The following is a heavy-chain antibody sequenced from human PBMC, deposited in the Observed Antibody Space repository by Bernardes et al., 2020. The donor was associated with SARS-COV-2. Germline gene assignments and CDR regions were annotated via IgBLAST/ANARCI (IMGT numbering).Heavy chain of an antibody. CDR3: ARLGGYCNGGSCYSDY. V-gene: IGHV4-39*01. CDR1: GVSISSNLYY. J-gene: IGHJ4*02. D-gene: IGHD2-15*01. Sequence: SEPLYLTCTVSGVSISSNLYYWGWILQSPGKGLEWIGTIFYSGTTYYSPSLKSRVIMSVDTSKNQFSLKLSSVTAADTAVYYCARLGGYCNGGSCYSDYWGQGALVTVSS. CDR2: IFYSGTT.